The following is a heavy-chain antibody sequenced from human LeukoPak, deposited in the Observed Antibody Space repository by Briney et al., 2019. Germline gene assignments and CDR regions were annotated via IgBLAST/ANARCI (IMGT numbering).Heavy chain of an antibody. CDR2: IYYSGSS. Sequence: PSETLTLTCTVSGGTISSSSYYWGWIRQPPGKGLEWIGSIYYSGSSFDNPALKSRVTISVYTSKNQFSLKLSSVTAADTAVYYCAGHRSGWLQSSVDYWGQGTLVTVSS. D-gene: IGHD5-24*01. V-gene: IGHV4-39*01. CDR1: GGTISSSSYY. CDR3: AGHRSGWLQSSVDY. J-gene: IGHJ4*02.